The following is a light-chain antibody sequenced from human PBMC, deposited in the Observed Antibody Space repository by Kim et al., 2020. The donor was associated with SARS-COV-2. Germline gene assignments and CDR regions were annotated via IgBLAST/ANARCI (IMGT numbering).Light chain of an antibody. V-gene: IGKV3-15*01. CDR3: QLCKDWCT. J-gene: IGKJ2*02. Sequence: LSVAAGGRATPSGRASHSVGSSLARYQQRPGQAPRLLMNDVAARATGIPARFSVSGSGTEFTLSISSLQSKELAIYYSQLCKDWCTFGQGTKLEI. CDR1: HSVGSS. CDR2: DVA.